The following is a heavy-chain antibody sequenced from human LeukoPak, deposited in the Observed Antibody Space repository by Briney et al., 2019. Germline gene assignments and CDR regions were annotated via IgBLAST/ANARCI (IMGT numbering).Heavy chain of an antibody. CDR1: GGTFSSYA. J-gene: IGHJ4*02. V-gene: IGHV1-69*01. CDR2: IIPIFGTA. CDR3: ARGVGYCSGGSCREYYFDY. D-gene: IGHD2-15*01. Sequence: GSSVKVSCKASGGTFSSYAISWVRQAPGQGLEWMGGIIPIFGTANYAQKFQGRVTITADESTSTAYMELSSLRSEDTAVYYCARGVGYCSGGSCREYYFDYWGQGTPVTVSS.